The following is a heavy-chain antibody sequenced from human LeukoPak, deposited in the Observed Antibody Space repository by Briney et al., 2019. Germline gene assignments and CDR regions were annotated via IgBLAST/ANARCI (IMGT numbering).Heavy chain of an antibody. J-gene: IGHJ3*02. CDR1: GSTFSDYA. CDR2: IRYDGSNK. D-gene: IGHD2-2*01. CDR3: AKARSSTSYGAFDI. Sequence: GGSLKLSCAASGSTFSDYAMYWVRQAPGKGLEWVVFIRYDGSNKYYADSVKGRFTISRDNSKNTLYLQMNSLRTEDTALYYCAKARSSTSYGAFDIWGQGTMVTVSS. V-gene: IGHV3-30*02.